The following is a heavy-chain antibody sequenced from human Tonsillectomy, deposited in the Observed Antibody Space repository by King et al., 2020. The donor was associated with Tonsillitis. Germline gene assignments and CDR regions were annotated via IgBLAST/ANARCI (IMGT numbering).Heavy chain of an antibody. J-gene: IGHJ4*02. Sequence: QLVESGGGLVQPGESLRLSCATSGFLFIYYSFNWVRQAPGKGLEWVSYISSTRGTIWYVDSVKGRFTISRDNAQNSVSLQMNSLRVEDTAVYYCARDWADSTYGARTFDYWGQGILVTVSS. CDR3: ARDWADSTYGARTFDY. CDR1: GFLFIYYS. V-gene: IGHV3-48*04. CDR2: ISSTRGTI. D-gene: IGHD4-11*01.